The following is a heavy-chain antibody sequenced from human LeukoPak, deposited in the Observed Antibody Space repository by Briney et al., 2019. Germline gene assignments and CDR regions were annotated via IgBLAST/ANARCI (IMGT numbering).Heavy chain of an antibody. CDR1: GYTFTSYY. CDR2: INPSGGST. V-gene: IGHV1-46*01. D-gene: IGHD3-9*01. CDR3: ARRMTGDAFDI. J-gene: IGHJ3*02. Sequence: ASVKVSCKASGYTFTSYYMHWVRQAPGQGLEWMGIINPSGGSTSYAQKFQGRVTMTRDTSTSTVSMELSSLRSEDTAVYYCARRMTGDAFDIWGQGTMVTVSS.